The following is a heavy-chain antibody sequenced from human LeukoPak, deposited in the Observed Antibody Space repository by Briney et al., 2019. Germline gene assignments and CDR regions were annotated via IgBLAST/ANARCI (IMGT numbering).Heavy chain of an antibody. D-gene: IGHD6-13*01. CDR3: AKTRSLAAAGTGDFDY. CDR2: ISYDGSNK. Sequence: QPGRSLRLSCAASGFTFSSYGMHWVRQAPGKGLEWVAVISYDGSNKYYADSVKGRFTISRDNSKNTLYLQMNSLRAEDTAVYYCAKTRSLAAAGTGDFDYWGQGTLVTVSS. V-gene: IGHV3-30*18. CDR1: GFTFSSYG. J-gene: IGHJ4*02.